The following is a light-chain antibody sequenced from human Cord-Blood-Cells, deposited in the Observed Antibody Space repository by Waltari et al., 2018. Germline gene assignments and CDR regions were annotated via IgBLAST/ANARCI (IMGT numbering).Light chain of an antibody. J-gene: IGLJ2*01. Sequence: QSALTQPPSVSGSPGQSITISCTGTSSDVGGYNYVSWYQQHPGKAPKLMSYDVSNRPSGVANRCSGSKTGNTASLTISGLQAEDEADYYCSSDTSSSTVVFGGGTKLTVL. V-gene: IGLV2-14*01. CDR2: DVS. CDR3: SSDTSSSTVV. CDR1: SSDVGGYNY.